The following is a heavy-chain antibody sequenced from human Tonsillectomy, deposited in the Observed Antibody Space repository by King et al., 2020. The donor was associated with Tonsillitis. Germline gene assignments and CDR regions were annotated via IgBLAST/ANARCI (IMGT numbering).Heavy chain of an antibody. CDR3: ARLDRGNYDDSSGYREYYFDY. CDR2: IYYSGST. V-gene: IGHV4-39*01. J-gene: IGHJ4*02. D-gene: IGHD3-22*01. CDR1: GGSISSSSYY. Sequence: QLQESGPGLVKPSETLSLTCTVSGGSISSSSYYWDWIRQPPGKGLDWIGSIYYSGSTSYNPSLKSRVTISVDTSKNQFSLKLSPVTAADTAVYYCARLDRGNYDDSSGYREYYFDYWGQGTLVTVSS.